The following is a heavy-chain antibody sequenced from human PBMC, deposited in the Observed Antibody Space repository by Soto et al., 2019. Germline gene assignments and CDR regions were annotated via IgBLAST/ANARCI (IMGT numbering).Heavy chain of an antibody. Sequence: QVQLQESGPGLVKPSQTLSLTCTVSGGSISSGTSYWSWIRQHPEKGLEWIGYIYYSGSTHYHPSLKPPVTTSLDMSTHPISLTLSSVTAADTAVYYCARRPYCSGGRCLLSFAYWRQGALVTVSS. CDR3: ARRPYCSGGRCLLSFAY. CDR1: GGSISSGTSY. V-gene: IGHV4-31*01. CDR2: IYYSGST. J-gene: IGHJ4*02. D-gene: IGHD2-15*01.